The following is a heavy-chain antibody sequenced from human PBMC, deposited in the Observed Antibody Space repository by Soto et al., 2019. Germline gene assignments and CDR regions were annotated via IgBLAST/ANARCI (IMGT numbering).Heavy chain of an antibody. J-gene: IGHJ6*03. V-gene: IGHV4-59*01. Sequence: TVAGGNIRNYYCSRIRKTTGKGLEWIGYIYYSGSTNYNPSLKSRVTISVDTSKNQFSLKLSSVTAADTAVYYCALTTVTDYYYYYMDVRGKGTTVTVS. CDR1: GGNIRNYY. D-gene: IGHD4-17*01. CDR2: IYYSGST. CDR3: ALTTVTDYYYYYMDV.